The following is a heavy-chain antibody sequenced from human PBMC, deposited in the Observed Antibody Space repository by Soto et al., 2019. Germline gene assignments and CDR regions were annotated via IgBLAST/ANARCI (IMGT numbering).Heavy chain of an antibody. CDR3: ARDQEGSSRGYYGMDV. V-gene: IGHV1-2*04. CDR2: INPNSGGT. CDR1: GYTFTGYY. Sequence: ASVKVSCKASGYTFTGYYMHWVRQAPGQGLEWMGWINPNSGGTNYAQKFQGWVTMTRDTSISTAYMELSRLRSDDTAVYYCARDQEGSSRGYYGMDVWGQGTTVTVSS. J-gene: IGHJ6*02. D-gene: IGHD6-13*01.